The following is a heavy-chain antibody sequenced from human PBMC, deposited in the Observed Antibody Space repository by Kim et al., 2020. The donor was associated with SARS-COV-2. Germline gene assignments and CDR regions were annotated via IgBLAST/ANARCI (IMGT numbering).Heavy chain of an antibody. CDR1: GFSFSIYA. CDR3: AKDHWGSYL. D-gene: IGHD1-26*01. V-gene: IGHV3-23*01. Sequence: GGSLRLSCAASGFSFSIYAMSWVRQAPGRGLEWVSAISDTGGSTYYADSVKGRFTISRDNSKNTLFLQMNSLRAEDTAIYYCAKDHWGSYLGGQGTLVTVSS. CDR2: ISDTGGST. J-gene: IGHJ4*02.